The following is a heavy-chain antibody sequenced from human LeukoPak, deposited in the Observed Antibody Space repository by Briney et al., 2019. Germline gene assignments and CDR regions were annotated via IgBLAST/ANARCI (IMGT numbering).Heavy chain of an antibody. CDR1: GFTFSSYA. D-gene: IGHD5-24*01. CDR2: ISFDGSNK. J-gene: IGHJ6*02. V-gene: IGHV3-30*04. CDR3: ASSTYNYDYALDV. Sequence: GGSLRLSCAASGFTFSSYAMHWVRQAPGKGLEWVAVISFDGSNKYYADSVKGRFTISRDISKNTLYLQMNSLRVEDTAVYYCASSTYNYDYALDVWGQGTTVTVSS.